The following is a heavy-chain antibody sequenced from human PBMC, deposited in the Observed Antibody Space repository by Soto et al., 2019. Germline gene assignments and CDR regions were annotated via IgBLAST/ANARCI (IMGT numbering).Heavy chain of an antibody. V-gene: IGHV4-30-4*01. CDR3: ASSYDSSGPTYDD. D-gene: IGHD3-22*01. Sequence: PSETLSLTCTVSGGSINSGDYYWSWIRQPPGKGLEGIAYVYYSGSTYYNPAHESRVTMSVDTSKNQFSQMLSSVTAADTVVYYCASSYDSSGPTYDDWGQGTLVTVSS. CDR1: GGSINSGDYY. J-gene: IGHJ4*02. CDR2: VYYSGST.